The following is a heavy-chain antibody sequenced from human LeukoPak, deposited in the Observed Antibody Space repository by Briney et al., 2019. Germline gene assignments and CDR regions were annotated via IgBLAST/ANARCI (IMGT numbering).Heavy chain of an antibody. V-gene: IGHV3-30*04. D-gene: IGHD3-22*01. CDR2: ISYDGSNK. J-gene: IGHJ4*02. CDR3: ARGPIQITMIVVVTYYFDY. CDR1: GFTFSSYA. Sequence: GGSLRLSCAASGFTFSSYAMHWVRPAPGKGLEWVAVISYDGSNKYYADSVKGRFTISRDNSKNTLYLQMNSLRAEDTAVYYCARGPIQITMIVVVTYYFDYWGQGTLVTVSS.